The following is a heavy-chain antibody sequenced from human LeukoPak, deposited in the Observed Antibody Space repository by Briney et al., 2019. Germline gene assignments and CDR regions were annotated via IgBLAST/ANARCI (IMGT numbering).Heavy chain of an antibody. CDR1: GFTFSSYE. CDR2: ISSSGSTI. CDR3: AELGITMIGGV. Sequence: GSLRLSCAASGFTFSSYEMNWVRQAPGKGLEWVSYISSSGSTIYYADSVKGRFTISRDNAKNSLYLQMNSLRAEDAAVYYCAELGITMIGGVWGKGTTVTISS. D-gene: IGHD3-10*02. V-gene: IGHV3-48*03. J-gene: IGHJ6*04.